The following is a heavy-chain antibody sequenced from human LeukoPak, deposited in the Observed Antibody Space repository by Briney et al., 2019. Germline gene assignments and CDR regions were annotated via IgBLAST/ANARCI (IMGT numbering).Heavy chain of an antibody. CDR1: GGSINSGGRN. V-gene: IGHV4-30-2*01. Sequence: SETLSLTCTVSGGSINSGGRNWSWIRQPPGKGLEWIGYIYHSGSTYYNPSLKSRVTISVDRSKNQFSLKLSSVTAADTAVYYCARDGGYDFWSGYNPALRNWFDPWGQGTLVTVSS. J-gene: IGHJ5*02. CDR3: ARDGGYDFWSGYNPALRNWFDP. D-gene: IGHD3-3*01. CDR2: IYHSGST.